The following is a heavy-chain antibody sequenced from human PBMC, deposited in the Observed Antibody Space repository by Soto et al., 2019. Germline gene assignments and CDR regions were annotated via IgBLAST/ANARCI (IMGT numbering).Heavy chain of an antibody. Sequence: SLRLSCAASGFTFNNAWMSLVRQAPGEGLEWVGRIKSETDGGTTDYAAPVKGRFTISRDDSKHTLHLQMNSLTTEDTAVYYCSASGVVTVIDFDYWGQGTLVTVSS. V-gene: IGHV3-15*01. CDR2: IKSETDGGTT. CDR3: SASGVVTVIDFDY. D-gene: IGHD2-21*02. CDR1: GFTFNNAW. J-gene: IGHJ4*02.